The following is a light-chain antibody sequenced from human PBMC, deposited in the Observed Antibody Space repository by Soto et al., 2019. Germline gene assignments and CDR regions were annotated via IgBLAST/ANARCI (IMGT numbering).Light chain of an antibody. V-gene: IGKV3-20*01. CDR1: QSVSSSY. CDR3: QQYGGTPPIT. J-gene: IGKJ5*01. Sequence: EIELTQSPGTLSFSPGESATLACRASQSVSSSYLAWYQQKPGQAPRLLIYGASTRATGIPDKFSGSGSGTDFSLTISRLEPEDFAVYYCQQYGGTPPITFGQGTRLEIK. CDR2: GAS.